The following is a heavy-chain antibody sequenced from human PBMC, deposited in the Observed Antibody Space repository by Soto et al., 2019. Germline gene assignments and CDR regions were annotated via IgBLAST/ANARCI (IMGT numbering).Heavy chain of an antibody. D-gene: IGHD3-3*01. V-gene: IGHV2-5*02. CDR1: GFSLSTSGVG. Sequence: SGPTLVNPTQTLTLTCTFCGFSLSTSGVGVGWIRQPPGKALEWLALIYWDDDKRYSPSLKSRLTITKDTSKNQVVLTMTNMDPVDTATYYCAHRKGSRDFWSGYGQDNWFDPWGQGTLVTVSS. CDR2: IYWDDDK. CDR3: AHRKGSRDFWSGYGQDNWFDP. J-gene: IGHJ5*02.